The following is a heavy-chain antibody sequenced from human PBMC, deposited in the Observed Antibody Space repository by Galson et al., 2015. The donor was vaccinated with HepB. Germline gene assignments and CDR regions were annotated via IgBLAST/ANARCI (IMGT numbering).Heavy chain of an antibody. V-gene: IGHV3-23*01. CDR1: GFSFTNPA. Sequence: PLTLSGAASGFSFTNPAMSWVPQAPGKGREWGSTVSGSGDTTYYANSVKGLLTISRANSKNTLYLQMNSLRAEDTAVYYCAKDSGLYDSSGYWGYGGQGALVTVSS. CDR3: AKDSGLYDSSGYWGY. D-gene: IGHD3-22*01. CDR2: VSGSGDTT. J-gene: IGHJ4*02.